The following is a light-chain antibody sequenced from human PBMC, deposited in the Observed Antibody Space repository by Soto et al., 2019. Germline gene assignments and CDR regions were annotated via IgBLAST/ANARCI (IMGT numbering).Light chain of an antibody. CDR2: GAS. CDR3: QQYNNWPRT. J-gene: IGKJ1*01. CDR1: QSVSRN. V-gene: IGKV3-15*01. Sequence: EIVMTQSPATLSVSPGERATLSCRASQSVSRNLAWYQQKPGQAPRLLIYGASTRATGIPARFSGSGSGTEFTLTISSLQSEDFAVSYCQQYNNWPRTVGQGTKVEI.